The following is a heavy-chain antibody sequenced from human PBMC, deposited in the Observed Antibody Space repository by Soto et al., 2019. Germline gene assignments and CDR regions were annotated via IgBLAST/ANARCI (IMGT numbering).Heavy chain of an antibody. V-gene: IGHV1-18*01. J-gene: IGHJ6*03. D-gene: IGHD6-19*01. CDR1: GYSFTNYG. Sequence: QDQLVQSGVEVKKPGASVKVSCQASGYSFTNYGITWVRQAPGQVFEWMGWISAYNGNTNYAQKFQGRVTLTTDAXXXXXXXXXXXXXXXXXXXXXXAXDXGVAPPVAGNTHYYYYIDVWGKGTTVTVSS. CDR2: ISAYNGNT. CDR3: AXDXGVAPPVAGNTHYYYYIDV.